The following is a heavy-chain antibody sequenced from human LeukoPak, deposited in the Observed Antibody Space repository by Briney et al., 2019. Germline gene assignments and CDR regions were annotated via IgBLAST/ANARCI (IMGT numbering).Heavy chain of an antibody. D-gene: IGHD2-2*01. CDR1: GFTFSSYW. V-gene: IGHV3-7*01. Sequence: GGSLRLSCAASGFTFSSYWMSWVRQAPGKGLEWVANIKQDGSEKYYVDSVKGRFTISRDNAKNSLYLQMNSLRAEDTAVYYCARDQVPLVVPAAILGYWGQGTLVTVSS. CDR2: IKQDGSEK. CDR3: ARDQVPLVVPAAILGY. J-gene: IGHJ4*02.